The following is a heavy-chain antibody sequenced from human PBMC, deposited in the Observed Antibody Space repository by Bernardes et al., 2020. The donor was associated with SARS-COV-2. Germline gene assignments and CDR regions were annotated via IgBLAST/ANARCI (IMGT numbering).Heavy chain of an antibody. Sequence: GGSLRLSCAASGFTFSSYWMHWVRQAPGKGLDWVSTISGSGGRTYYADSVKGRFTISRDNSKNTLILQMNSLRVDDTATYYCAIPGGDWGQGTLVTVSS. D-gene: IGHD3-16*01. V-gene: IGHV3-23*01. CDR2: ISGSGGRT. J-gene: IGHJ4*02. CDR3: AIPGGD. CDR1: GFTFSSYW.